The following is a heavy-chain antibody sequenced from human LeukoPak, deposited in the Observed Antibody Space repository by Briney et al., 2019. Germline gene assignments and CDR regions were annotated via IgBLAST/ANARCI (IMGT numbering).Heavy chain of an antibody. CDR1: GYTFTSYG. D-gene: IGHD2-8*01. Sequence: ASVKVSCKASGYTFTSYGISWVRQAPGQGLEWMGWISAYNGNTNYAQKLQGRVTMTTDTSTSTAYMELRSLRSDDTAVYYCARDRVECTNGVCYTTADYWGQGTLVTVSS. J-gene: IGHJ4*02. CDR2: ISAYNGNT. V-gene: IGHV1-18*01. CDR3: ARDRVECTNGVCYTTADY.